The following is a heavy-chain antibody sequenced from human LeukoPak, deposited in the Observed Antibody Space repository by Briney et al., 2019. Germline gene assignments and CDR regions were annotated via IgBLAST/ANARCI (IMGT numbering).Heavy chain of an antibody. CDR2: ISAGGGTT. CDR3: AKVKYGSGSYYYTDYFDY. D-gene: IGHD3-10*01. CDR1: GFTFSSYA. V-gene: IGHV3-23*01. J-gene: IGHJ4*02. Sequence: GGSLRLSCVASGFTFSSYAMSWVSQAPGKGLEWVSGISAGGGTTSYVDSVKGRFTISRDDSKNTLYLQMNSLRAEDTAVYYCAKVKYGSGSYYYTDYFDYWGQGTLVTVSS.